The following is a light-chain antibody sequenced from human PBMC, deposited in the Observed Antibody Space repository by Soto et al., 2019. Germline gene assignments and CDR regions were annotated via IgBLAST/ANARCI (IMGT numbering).Light chain of an antibody. CDR2: LGS. J-gene: IGKJ1*01. CDR3: MQALQTPT. CDR1: QSLLHSNGYNY. Sequence: DIVMTQSPLSLPVTPGEPASISCRSSQSLLHSNGYNYLDWYLQKPGQSPQLLIYLGSNRASGVPDRFSGSGSGTDFTLKISRVEAEDVGVYYFMQALQTPTFGQGTKVEIK. V-gene: IGKV2-28*01.